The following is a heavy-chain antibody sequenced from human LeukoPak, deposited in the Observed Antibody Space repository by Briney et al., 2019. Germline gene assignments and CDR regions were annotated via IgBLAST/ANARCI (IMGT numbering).Heavy chain of an antibody. V-gene: IGHV1-69*04. D-gene: IGHD2-15*01. CDR1: GYTFTSYG. Sequence: SVKVSCKASGYTFTSYGISWVRQAPGQGLEWIGRIIPSLDVANYAHKFQGRVTLSVDRDTATTYMEVTSLRSEDTAIYYCARDHCSPGTCLGGHWGQGTLVTVSS. J-gene: IGHJ4*02. CDR2: IIPSLDVA. CDR3: ARDHCSPGTCLGGH.